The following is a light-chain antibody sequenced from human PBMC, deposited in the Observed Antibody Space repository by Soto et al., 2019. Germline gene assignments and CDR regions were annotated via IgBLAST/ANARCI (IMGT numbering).Light chain of an antibody. V-gene: IGKV3-11*01. J-gene: IGKJ4*01. CDR3: QQSYSTPPTT. CDR2: DAS. CDR1: QSVSSY. Sequence: EIVLTQSPATLSLSPGERATLSCRASQSVSSYLAWYQQKPGQAPRLLIYDASNRATGIPARFSGSGSGTDFTLTISSLEPEDFATYYCQQSYSTPPTTFGGGTKVEIK.